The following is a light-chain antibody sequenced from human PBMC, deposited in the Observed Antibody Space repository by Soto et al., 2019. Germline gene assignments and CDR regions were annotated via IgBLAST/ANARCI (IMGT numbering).Light chain of an antibody. Sequence: DIQLTQSASSLSASVGDRVTITCQASQVITNYLNWYQQKPGKAPKLMIYDISTMEIGVLSRFGGSGSGTHFTFTITGLQPEDIATYYCQQYENLPYTFGQGTKLEI. J-gene: IGKJ2*01. CDR3: QQYENLPYT. V-gene: IGKV1-33*01. CDR1: QVITNY. CDR2: DIS.